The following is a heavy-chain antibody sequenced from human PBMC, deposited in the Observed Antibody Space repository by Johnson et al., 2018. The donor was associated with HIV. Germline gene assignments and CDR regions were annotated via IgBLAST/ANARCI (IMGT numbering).Heavy chain of an antibody. J-gene: IGHJ3*02. D-gene: IGHD3-22*01. CDR1: GFAFSNYG. CDR3: VRRFYDSSAFDI. CDR2: ISGSGGST. Sequence: VQLVESGGGVVQPGGSLRLSCAVSGFAFSNYGMHWVRQAPGKGLEWVSAISGSGGSTYYADSVRVRFTISRDNSKNTLFLQMNSLRAEDTAVYYCVRRFYDSSAFDIWGQGTLVTVSS. V-gene: IGHV3-NL1*01.